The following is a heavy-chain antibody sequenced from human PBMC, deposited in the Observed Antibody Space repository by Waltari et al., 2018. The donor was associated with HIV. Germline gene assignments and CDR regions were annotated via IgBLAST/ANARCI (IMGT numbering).Heavy chain of an antibody. V-gene: IGHV4-34*01. J-gene: IGHJ3*02. Sequence: QVQLQQWGAGLLKPSETLSLTCAVYGGSFSGYYWRWIRQPPGKGLEWIGEINHSGSTNYNPSLKSRVTISVDTSKNQFSLKLSSVTAADTAVYYCARWCGIRIVGASDAFDIWGQGTMVTVSS. CDR1: GGSFSGYY. CDR3: ARWCGIRIVGASDAFDI. D-gene: IGHD1-26*01. CDR2: INHSGST.